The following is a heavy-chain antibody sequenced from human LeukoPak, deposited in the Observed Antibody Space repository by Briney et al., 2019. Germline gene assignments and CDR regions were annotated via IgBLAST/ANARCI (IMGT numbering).Heavy chain of an antibody. CDR1: GGSISSSSYY. J-gene: IGHJ3*02. CDR3: ARPDNCGGDCYAFDI. CDR2: IYYSGST. Sequence: SETLSLTCTVSGGSISSSSYYWGWIRQRRGKGLECIGSIYYSGSTYDNPSLKSRITISVDTSKNQSSLKLSSVTAADTAVYYCARPDNCGGDCYAFDIWGQGTMVTVSS. D-gene: IGHD2-21*01. V-gene: IGHV4-39*01.